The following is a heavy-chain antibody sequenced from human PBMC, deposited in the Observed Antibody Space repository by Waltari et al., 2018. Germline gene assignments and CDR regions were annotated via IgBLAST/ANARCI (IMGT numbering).Heavy chain of an antibody. CDR3: ATYVGASVGTAAFDV. D-gene: IGHD6-13*01. J-gene: IGHJ3*01. CDR2: ISYSGAT. Sequence: QLHLQESGPGLVKPSETLSLTCSVSGGSITSNRHYWGWIRQPPGKGLEWTGTISYSGATDNSPSHKSRVTISVDTSKNQFSLKLSSATAADTAVYYCATYVGASVGTAAFDVWGQGTMVTVSS. V-gene: IGHV4-39*01. CDR1: GGSITSNRHY.